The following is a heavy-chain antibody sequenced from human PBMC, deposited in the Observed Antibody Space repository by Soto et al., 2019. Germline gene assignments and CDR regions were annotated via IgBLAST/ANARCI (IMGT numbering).Heavy chain of an antibody. Sequence: GGALRGSCVESGVSFSINRMHWVRQAPGKGLEWVAVIWYDGSNKYYADSVKGRFTISRDNSKNTLYLQMNSLRAEDTAVYYCARENYSSSWYLWSYYDYGMGVWGQVSTFTVS. D-gene: IGHD6-13*01. V-gene: IGHV3-33*01. CDR1: GVSFSINR. CDR3: ARENYSSSWYLWSYYDYGMGV. CDR2: IWYDGSNK. J-gene: IGHJ6*02.